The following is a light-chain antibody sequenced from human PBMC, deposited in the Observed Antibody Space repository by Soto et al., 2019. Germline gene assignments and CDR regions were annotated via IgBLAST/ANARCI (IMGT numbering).Light chain of an antibody. J-gene: IGKJ1*01. V-gene: IGKV3-20*01. CDR1: QSVSSSY. CDR3: QQYGSSPGWT. Sequence: EIVLTQSPGTLSLSPGERATLSRRAIQSVSSSYLAWYQQKPGQAPRLLIYGASSRATGIPDRFSGSGSGTDFTLTISRLEPEDFAVYYCQQYGSSPGWTFGQGTKVDIK. CDR2: GAS.